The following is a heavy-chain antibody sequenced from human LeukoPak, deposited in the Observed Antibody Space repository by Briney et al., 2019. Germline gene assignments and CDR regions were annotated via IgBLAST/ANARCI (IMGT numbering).Heavy chain of an antibody. CDR1: GFTFSSYA. CDR3: ARGSDIAVAGTLGY. D-gene: IGHD6-19*01. V-gene: IGHV3-30*04. J-gene: IGHJ4*02. Sequence: GGSLRLSCAASGFTFSSYAMHWVRQAPGKGLEWVAVISSDGSNKYYADSMKGRFTISRDNSKNTLYLQMNSLRAEDTAVYYCARGSDIAVAGTLGYWGQGTLVTVSS. CDR2: ISSDGSNK.